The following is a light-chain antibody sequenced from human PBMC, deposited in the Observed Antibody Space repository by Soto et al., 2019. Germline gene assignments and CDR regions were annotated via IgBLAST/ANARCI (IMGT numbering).Light chain of an antibody. CDR1: KSIGSN. CDR2: TAS. Sequence: EIVMTQSPATLSVSPGERATLSCRASKSIGSNVAWYQQKPGRAPRLLMYTASNRLTGVPGRFRGSGSGTDFTLTISSVQSEDFAIYYCQHYDQWPPYTFGQGTKVEIK. V-gene: IGKV3-15*01. CDR3: QHYDQWPPYT. J-gene: IGKJ2*01.